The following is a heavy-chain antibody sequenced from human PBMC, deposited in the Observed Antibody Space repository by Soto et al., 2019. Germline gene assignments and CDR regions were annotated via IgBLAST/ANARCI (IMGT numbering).Heavy chain of an antibody. V-gene: IGHV3-23*01. J-gene: IGHJ4*02. CDR1: GFTFSSYG. CDR2: SSATGAGT. D-gene: IGHD2-21*01. CDR3: AKDRRAGGKYGFYSDF. Sequence: EVQLLESGGGLVQPGGSLRLSCAASGFTFSSYGMTWVRQAPGKGLEWVSFSSATGAGTYYADSVKGRFTISRDNSKNTQYLIMTRMSADDTAVYYCAKDRRAGGKYGFYSDFWGQGALVIVSS.